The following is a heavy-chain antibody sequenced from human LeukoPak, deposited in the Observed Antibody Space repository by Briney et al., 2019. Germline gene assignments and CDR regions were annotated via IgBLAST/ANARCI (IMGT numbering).Heavy chain of an antibody. CDR3: ARETYYYDSSGYYYPGGFDY. J-gene: IGHJ4*02. CDR2: IRYDGSNK. D-gene: IGHD3-22*01. Sequence: GGSLRLSCAASGFTVSSNYMSWVRQAPGKGLEWVAFIRYDGSNKYDADSVKGRFTISRDNSKNTLYLQMNSLRAEDTAVYYCARETYYYDSSGYYYPGGFDYWGQGTLVTVSS. V-gene: IGHV3-33*08. CDR1: GFTVSSNY.